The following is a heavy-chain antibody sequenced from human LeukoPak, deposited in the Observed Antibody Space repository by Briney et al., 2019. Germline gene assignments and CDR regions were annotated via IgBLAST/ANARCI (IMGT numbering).Heavy chain of an antibody. CDR2: ISDIGST. CDR1: GGSISSYY. Sequence: PSETLSLTCTVSGGSISSYYWSWIRQPPGKGLEWIAYISDIGSTNYNPSLKSRVTMSVDTSKNQFSLKLSSVTAADTAVYYCARDSHYGDFFDYWGQGTLVTVSS. D-gene: IGHD4-17*01. V-gene: IGHV4-59*12. CDR3: ARDSHYGDFFDY. J-gene: IGHJ4*02.